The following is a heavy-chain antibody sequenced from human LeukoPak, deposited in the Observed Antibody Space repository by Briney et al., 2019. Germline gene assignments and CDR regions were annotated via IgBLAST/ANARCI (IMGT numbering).Heavy chain of an antibody. CDR2: ISAYNGNT. CDR3: ARDPDYDDSSGTGGAFDI. V-gene: IGHV1-18*04. J-gene: IGHJ3*02. D-gene: IGHD3-22*01. CDR1: GYTFTGYY. Sequence: ASVKVSCKTSGYTFTGYYIQWVRQAPGQGLEWMGWISAYNGNTNYAQKLQGRVTMTTDTSTSTAYMELRSLRSDDTAVYYCARDPDYDDSSGTGGAFDIWGQGTMVTVSS.